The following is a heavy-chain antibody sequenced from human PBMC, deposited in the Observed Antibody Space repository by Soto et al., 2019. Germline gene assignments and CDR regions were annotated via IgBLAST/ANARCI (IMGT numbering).Heavy chain of an antibody. V-gene: IGHV4-30-4*01. CDR1: GASVSSAEHY. Sequence: QVQLQESGPALVKASQTLSLTCTLSGASVSSAEHYWSWIRQPPGKGLEWIGYTYYSGGSYYNASLQRRVSISVDTSQNQLSLKLTSVTAADTAVYYCARLSGYDPAGAADKWGPGILVSVSS. CDR3: ARLSGYDPAGAADK. D-gene: IGHD5-12*01. CDR2: TYYSGGS. J-gene: IGHJ4*02.